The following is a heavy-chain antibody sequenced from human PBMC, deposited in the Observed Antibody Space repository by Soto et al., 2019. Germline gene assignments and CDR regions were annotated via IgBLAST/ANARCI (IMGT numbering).Heavy chain of an antibody. CDR1: GYTFTIYD. D-gene: IGHD3-16*01. J-gene: IGHJ6*02. Sequence: ASVKVSCKASGYTFTIYDINWVLQSALQGREWMGWMNPNSGNTGYAQKFQGRVTMTRNTSISTAYMELSSLRSEDTAVYYCARVSGLIATYYYYYGMDVWGQGTTVTVSS. CDR2: MNPNSGNT. CDR3: ARVSGLIATYYYYYGMDV. V-gene: IGHV1-8*01.